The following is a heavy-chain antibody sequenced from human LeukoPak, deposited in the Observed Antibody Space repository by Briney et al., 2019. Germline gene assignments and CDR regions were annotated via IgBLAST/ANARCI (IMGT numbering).Heavy chain of an antibody. CDR1: GFTFSSYA. V-gene: IGHV3-23*01. Sequence: GGSLRLFCAASGFTFSSYAMSWVRQAPGKGLEWVSAISGSGGSTYYADSVKGRFTISRDNSKNTLYLQMNSLRAEDTAVYYCAKQNYYDSSGYYYLSDYFDYWGQGTLVTVSS. J-gene: IGHJ4*02. D-gene: IGHD3-22*01. CDR3: AKQNYYDSSGYYYLSDYFDY. CDR2: ISGSGGST.